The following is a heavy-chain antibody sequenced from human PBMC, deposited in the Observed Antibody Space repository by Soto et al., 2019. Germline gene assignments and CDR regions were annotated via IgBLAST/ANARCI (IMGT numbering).Heavy chain of an antibody. CDR2: MNPNSGNT. CDR3: ARTYCSSTSCYDWFDP. V-gene: IGHV1-8*01. D-gene: IGHD2-2*01. Sequence: QVQLVQSGAEVKKPGASVKVSCKASGYTFTSYDINWVRQATGQGLEWMGWMNPNSGNTGYAQKFQGRVTMTRNTSISTAYMELSSLRSEDTAVYYCARTYCSSTSCYDWFDPWGQGTLVNVSS. J-gene: IGHJ5*02. CDR1: GYTFTSYD.